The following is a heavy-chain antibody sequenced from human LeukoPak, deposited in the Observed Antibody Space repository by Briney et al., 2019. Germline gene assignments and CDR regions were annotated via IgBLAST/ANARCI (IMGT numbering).Heavy chain of an antibody. CDR2: IIPIFGTA. Sequence: SVKVSCKASGGTFSSYAISWVRQAPGQGLEWMGGIIPIFGTANYAQKFQGRVTITTDESTSTAYMELSILRSEDTAVYYCASRIGVGASDAFDIWGQGTMVTVSS. J-gene: IGHJ3*02. V-gene: IGHV1-69*05. D-gene: IGHD1-26*01. CDR1: GGTFSSYA. CDR3: ASRIGVGASDAFDI.